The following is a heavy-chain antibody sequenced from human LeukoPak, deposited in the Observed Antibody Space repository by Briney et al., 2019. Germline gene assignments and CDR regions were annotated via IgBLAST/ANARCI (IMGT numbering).Heavy chain of an antibody. CDR3: ARTCSSSSCYMVH. Sequence: ASVKVSCKASGGTFSSYAISWVRQAPGQGLEWMGWISVYNGNTNYAQNLQGRVTLITDTSTSTAYMELRSLRSDDTALYYCARTCSSSSCYMVHWGQGTLVTVSS. CDR2: ISVYNGNT. D-gene: IGHD2-2*02. CDR1: GGTFSSYA. V-gene: IGHV1-18*01. J-gene: IGHJ4*02.